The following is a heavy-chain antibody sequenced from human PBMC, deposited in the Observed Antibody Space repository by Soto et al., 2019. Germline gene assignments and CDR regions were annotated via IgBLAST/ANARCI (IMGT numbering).Heavy chain of an antibody. J-gene: IGHJ6*02. CDR3: ARSSYYYYVIDF. V-gene: IGHV4-59*01. D-gene: IGHD6-13*01. CDR2: IYYSGST. Sequence: LSLTCTVSGGSISSYYWSWIRQPPGKGLEWIGYIYYSGSTNYNPSLKSRVTISVDTSKNQFSLKLSSVTAADTAVYYCARSSYYYYVIDFWGQRSTDTGSS. CDR1: GGSISSYY.